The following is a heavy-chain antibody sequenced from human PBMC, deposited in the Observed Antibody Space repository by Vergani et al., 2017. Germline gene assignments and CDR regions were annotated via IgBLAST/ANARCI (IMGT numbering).Heavy chain of an antibody. CDR2: IIPILGIA. CDR3: ARDRASHYYYYGRDV. J-gene: IGHJ6*02. V-gene: IGHV1-69*08. D-gene: IGHD3-10*01. CDR1: GGTFSSYT. Sequence: QVQLVQSGAEVKKPGSSVKVSCKASGGTFSSYTISWVRQAPGQGLEWMGRIIPILGIANYAQKFQGRVTITADKSTSTAYMELSSLRSEDTAVYYCARDRASHYYYYGRDVWGQGTTVTVSS.